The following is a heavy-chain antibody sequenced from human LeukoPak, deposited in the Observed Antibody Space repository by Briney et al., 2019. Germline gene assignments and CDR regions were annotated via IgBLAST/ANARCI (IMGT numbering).Heavy chain of an antibody. CDR2: IYYSGST. CDR3: ARGEVQLDP. J-gene: IGHJ5*02. CDR1: GGSISSYY. V-gene: IGHV4-59*01. Sequence: PSETLSLTCTVSGGSISSYYRSWIRQPPGKGLEWIGYIYYSGSTNYNPSLKSRVTISVDTSKNQFSLKLSSVTAADTAVYYCARGEVQLDPWGQGTLVTVSS.